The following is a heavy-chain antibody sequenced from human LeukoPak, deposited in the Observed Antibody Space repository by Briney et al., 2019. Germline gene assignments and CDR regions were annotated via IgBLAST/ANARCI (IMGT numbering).Heavy chain of an antibody. CDR2: ISYDGSQK. D-gene: IGHD2-21*01. J-gene: IGHJ4*02. V-gene: IGHV3-30-3*01. Sequence: PGGSLSLSCAASGFTFSGYAMHWVRQAPGKGLEWVAVISYDGSQKYYADSVTGRFTISRDNSKNTLYLQMTSLRPEDTAVYYCASLLIPDIDYWGQGTLVTVSS. CDR3: ASLLIPDIDY. CDR1: GFTFSGYA.